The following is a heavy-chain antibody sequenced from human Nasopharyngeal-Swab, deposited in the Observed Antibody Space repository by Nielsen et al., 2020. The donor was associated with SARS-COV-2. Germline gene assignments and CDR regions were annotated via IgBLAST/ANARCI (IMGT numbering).Heavy chain of an antibody. J-gene: IGHJ4*02. Sequence: SQTLSLTCAVSGGSISSYFWSWIRQTPGKGLEWIGYFFYNGGTNYNPSLKSRVTISVDTSKSQISLKMSSVTDADTAVYYCWRGSVAAYVDYWGQGTLVTVSS. CDR3: WRGSVAAYVDY. CDR2: FFYNGGT. V-gene: IGHV4-59*01. CDR1: GGSISSYF. D-gene: IGHD6-6*01.